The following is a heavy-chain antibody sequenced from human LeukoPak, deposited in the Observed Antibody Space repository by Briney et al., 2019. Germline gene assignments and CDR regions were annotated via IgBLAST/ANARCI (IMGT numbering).Heavy chain of an antibody. V-gene: IGHV3-23*01. CDR3: AKVRSGNNYYFDY. D-gene: IGHD1/OR15-1a*01. CDR2: MSASGSHT. J-gene: IGHJ4*02. CDR1: GFTFSDFA. Sequence: GRSLRLSCAASGFTFSDFAMSWVRQAPGKGLEWVSGMSASGSHTHSADFVKGRFTISRDNFKNTLYLQMNGLRVEDAAVYYCAKVRSGNNYYFDYWGQGTLVTVSS.